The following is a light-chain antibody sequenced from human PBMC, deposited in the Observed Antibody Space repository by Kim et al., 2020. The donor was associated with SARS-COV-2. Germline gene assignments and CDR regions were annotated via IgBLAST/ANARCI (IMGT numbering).Light chain of an antibody. CDR1: QGIKYY. J-gene: IGKJ3*01. CDR2: AAS. CDR3: QNYDSDPLT. Sequence: AYVGDRVTITGRASQGIKYYLAWYQQKPGKVPKLLIYAASTLQPGVPSRFSGSGSGTDFTLTISGLQPEDVATYYCQNYDSDPLTFGPGTKVDIK. V-gene: IGKV1-27*01.